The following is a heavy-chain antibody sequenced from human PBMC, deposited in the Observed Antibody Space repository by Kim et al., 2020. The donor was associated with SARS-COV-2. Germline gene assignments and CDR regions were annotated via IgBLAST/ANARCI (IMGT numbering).Heavy chain of an antibody. D-gene: IGHD6-13*01. CDR1: GGSISSYY. CDR2: IYYSGST. V-gene: IGHV4-59*01. J-gene: IGHJ4*02. Sequence: SETLSLTCTVSGGSISSYYWSWIRQPPGKGLEWIGYIYYSGSTNYNPSLKSRVTISVDTSKNQFSLKLSSVTAADTAVYYCARVIAAAGNKFAGGFDYWGQGTLVTVSS. CDR3: ARVIAAAGNKFAGGFDY.